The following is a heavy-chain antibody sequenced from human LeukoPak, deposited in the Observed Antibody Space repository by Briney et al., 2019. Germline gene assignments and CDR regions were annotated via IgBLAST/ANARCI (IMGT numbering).Heavy chain of an antibody. V-gene: IGHV3-7*01. CDR1: GFTFSSYW. D-gene: IGHD2-2*01. J-gene: IGHJ5*02. Sequence: PGGPLILSCAASGFTFSSYWMSWVRQAPGKGLEWVANIKQDGSEKYYVDSVKGRFTISRDNAKNSLYLQMNSLRAENTAVYYCARDRGYCSSTSCYNWFDPWGQGTLVTVSS. CDR3: ARDRGYCSSTSCYNWFDP. CDR2: IKQDGSEK.